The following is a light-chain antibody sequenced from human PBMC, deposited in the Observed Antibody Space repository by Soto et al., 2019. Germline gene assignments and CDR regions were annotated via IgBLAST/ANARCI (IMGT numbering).Light chain of an antibody. CDR1: QSVRNNY. V-gene: IGKV3-20*01. CDR3: QQYCSSPWT. J-gene: IGKJ1*01. Sequence: EIVVTQSPGTLSLSPGERATLSCRASQSVRNNYLAWYQQKPGLAPRLLIYGASSRATGIPDRFSGSGSGTDFTLTISRLEPEDFAVYYCQQYCSSPWTFGQGTKVEIK. CDR2: GAS.